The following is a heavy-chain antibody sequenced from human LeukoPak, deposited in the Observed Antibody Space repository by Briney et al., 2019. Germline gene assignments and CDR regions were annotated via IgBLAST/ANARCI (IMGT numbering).Heavy chain of an antibody. V-gene: IGHV3-23*01. Sequence: PGGSLRLSCAASGFTFSSSAMSWVRQAPGKGLEWVSAISGSDGSTYYADSVKGRFTISRDNSKNTLYLQMNSLRVEDTAEYYCAKDDFLSVNYYYGMDVWGQGTTVTVSS. CDR1: GFTFSSSA. J-gene: IGHJ6*02. D-gene: IGHD3/OR15-3a*01. CDR3: AKDDFLSVNYYYGMDV. CDR2: ISGSDGST.